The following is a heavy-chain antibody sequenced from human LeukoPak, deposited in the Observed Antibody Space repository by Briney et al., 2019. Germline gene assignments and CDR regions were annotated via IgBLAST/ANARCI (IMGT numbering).Heavy chain of an antibody. D-gene: IGHD3-10*01. CDR3: ARGRWGYYYGSGRKGYYFDY. Sequence: SETLSLTCAVYGGSFSGYYWSWIRQAPGKGLEWIGEINHSGSTNYNPSLKSRVTISVDTSKNQFSLKLSSVTAADTAAYYCARGRWGYYYGSGRKGYYFDYWGQGTLVTVSS. CDR1: GGSFSGYY. CDR2: INHSGST. J-gene: IGHJ4*02. V-gene: IGHV4-34*01.